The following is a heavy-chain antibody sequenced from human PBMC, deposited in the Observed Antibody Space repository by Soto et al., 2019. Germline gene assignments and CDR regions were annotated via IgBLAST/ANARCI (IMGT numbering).Heavy chain of an antibody. V-gene: IGHV1-2*02. CDR1: GYTFSDSY. D-gene: IGHD6-6*01. CDR2: INPNTGGT. Sequence: ASVKVSCKASGYTFSDSYVHWVRQAPGQGLEWMGWINPNTGGTYYPQNFQGRVTMTRDTSINTAYMEVSWLRSDDTAVYFCARGRGRVALGHSSSLDYWXQGTLVTVSS. J-gene: IGHJ4*02. CDR3: ARGRGRVALGHSSSLDY.